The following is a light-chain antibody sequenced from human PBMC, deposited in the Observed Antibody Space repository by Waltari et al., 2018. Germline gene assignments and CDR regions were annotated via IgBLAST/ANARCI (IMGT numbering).Light chain of an antibody. Sequence: DIQMTQAPSTLSASVGDRVTITCRASQSISSWLAWYQQKPGKAPKLLIYKASTLESGVPSRFSGSGSGTEFTLTISSLQPDDFATYYCQQYNSYVLTFGGGTKVEIK. CDR3: QQYNSYVLT. CDR1: QSISSW. J-gene: IGKJ4*01. V-gene: IGKV1-5*03. CDR2: KAS.